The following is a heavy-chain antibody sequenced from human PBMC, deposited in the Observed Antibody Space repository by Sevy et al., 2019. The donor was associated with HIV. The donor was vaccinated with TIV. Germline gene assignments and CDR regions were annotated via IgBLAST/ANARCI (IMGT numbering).Heavy chain of an antibody. CDR2: LPSDGSNK. J-gene: IGHJ6*02. D-gene: IGHD3-3*01. CDR3: ARDKGFWSGYYRVFYYYGMDV. Sequence: GGSLRLSCATSGFTFSRNGMHWVRRAPGKGLEWVAYLPSDGSNKYYSDSVKGRFIISRDNSKNTLYLQMNSLGAGDTAVYYCARDKGFWSGYYRVFYYYGMDVWGQGTTVTVSS. V-gene: IGHV3-30*02. CDR1: GFTFSRNG.